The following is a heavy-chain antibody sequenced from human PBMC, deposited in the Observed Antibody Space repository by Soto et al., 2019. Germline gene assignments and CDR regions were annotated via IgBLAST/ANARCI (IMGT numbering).Heavy chain of an antibody. CDR2: ISGSDGKT. J-gene: IGHJ4*02. V-gene: IGHV3-23*01. Sequence: GGSLRLSCTTSGFSFASFAMTWVRQAPGKGLEWVATISGSDGKTYYADSVKGRFSISRDTSRNTLYLQMNSLRADDTAIYYCAKRSYLDYWGQGTRVTVSS. D-gene: IGHD3-10*01. CDR1: GFSFASFA. CDR3: AKRSYLDY.